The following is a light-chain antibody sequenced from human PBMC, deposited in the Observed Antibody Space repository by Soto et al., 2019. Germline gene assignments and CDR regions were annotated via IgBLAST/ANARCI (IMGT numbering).Light chain of an antibody. J-gene: IGKJ2*01. CDR1: QSVGIY. CDR3: QQRSNWSPPFT. Sequence: NVLTQSPATLSLSPGERATLSCRASQSVGIYLAWYQQKPGQAPRLLIYDAFQRATGIPARFSGSGAGTDFTLTISSLGPEDSAVYDCQQRSNWSPPFTFGPGTKVELK. V-gene: IGKV3-11*01. CDR2: DAF.